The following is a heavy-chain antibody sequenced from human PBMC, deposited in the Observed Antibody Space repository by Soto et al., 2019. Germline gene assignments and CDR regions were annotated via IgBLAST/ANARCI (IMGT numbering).Heavy chain of an antibody. J-gene: IGHJ4*02. Sequence: QVQLVQSGAEVEKPGASVKVSCQASGYKFNTYDINWVRQATGQGLEWMGWMSRSSGNTGYAQKFQGRVNMTRDTSVSTAYMELNSLTSDDTAVYYCARGITQGYDYWGQGTPVTVSS. CDR1: GYKFNTYD. D-gene: IGHD1-20*01. CDR2: MSRSSGNT. V-gene: IGHV1-8*02. CDR3: ARGITQGYDY.